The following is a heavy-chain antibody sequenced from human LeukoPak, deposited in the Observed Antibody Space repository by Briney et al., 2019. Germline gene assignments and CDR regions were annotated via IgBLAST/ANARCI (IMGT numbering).Heavy chain of an antibody. Sequence: GASLRLSCAASGFTFSNYAMSWVRQAPGKGLEWVSAILGSGVTTYYADSVKGRFTVSGDNSKSTLYLQMNTLRAEDTALYYCAKWGDYDVLTGYYVPDYWGQGTLVTVSS. J-gene: IGHJ4*02. CDR2: ILGSGVTT. CDR3: AKWGDYDVLTGYYVPDY. D-gene: IGHD3-9*01. CDR1: GFTFSNYA. V-gene: IGHV3-23*01.